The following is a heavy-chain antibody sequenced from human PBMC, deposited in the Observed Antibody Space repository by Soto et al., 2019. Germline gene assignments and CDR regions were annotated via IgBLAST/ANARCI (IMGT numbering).Heavy chain of an antibody. CDR1: GFTFSSYS. CDR2: ISSSSSYI. Sequence: PGGSLRLSCAASGFTFSSYSMNWVRQAPGKGLEWVSSISSSSSYIYYADSVKGRFTISRDNAKNSLYLQMNSLRAEDTAVYYCARDTTTDRSGYYYSPNNFDYWGQGTLVTVSS. V-gene: IGHV3-21*01. CDR3: ARDTTTDRSGYYYSPNNFDY. D-gene: IGHD3-22*01. J-gene: IGHJ4*02.